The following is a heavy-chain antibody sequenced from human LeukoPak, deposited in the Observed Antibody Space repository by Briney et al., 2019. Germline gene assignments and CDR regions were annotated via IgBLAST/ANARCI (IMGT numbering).Heavy chain of an antibody. CDR3: ARADGPITIFGVDPIPFDY. V-gene: IGHV1-2*02. Sequence: ASVKVSCKASGYTFTGYYMHWVRQAPGQGLEWMGWINPNSGGTNYAQKFQGRVTMTRDTSISTAYMKLSRLRSDDTAVYYCARADGPITIFGVDPIPFDYWGQGTLVTVSS. D-gene: IGHD3-3*01. J-gene: IGHJ4*02. CDR2: INPNSGGT. CDR1: GYTFTGYY.